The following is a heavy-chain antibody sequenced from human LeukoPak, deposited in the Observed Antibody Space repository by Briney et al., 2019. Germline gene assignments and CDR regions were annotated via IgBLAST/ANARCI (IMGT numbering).Heavy chain of an antibody. V-gene: IGHV3-23*01. D-gene: IGHD6-13*01. Sequence: GGSLRLPCVASGFTFSSTTMGWVRQAPGRGLEWVSSITAIDGRTYYADSVRGRFTISRDNSKNTVYLQLNSLRAGDTAIYYCTKDRRGPAAGTWYFDPWGQGTLVTVSS. CDR3: TKDRRGPAAGTWYFDP. J-gene: IGHJ5*02. CDR1: GFTFSSTT. CDR2: ITAIDGRT.